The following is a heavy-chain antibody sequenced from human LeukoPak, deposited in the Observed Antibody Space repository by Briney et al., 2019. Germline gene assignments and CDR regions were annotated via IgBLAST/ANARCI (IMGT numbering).Heavy chain of an antibody. Sequence: ASVKVSCKASGYTFTSYAMNWVRQAPGQGLEWMGWINTYTGNPTYAQGFTGRFVFSLDTSVSTAYLQISSLKAEDTAVYYCARGSYGYFFYYYYGMDVWGQGTTVTVSS. J-gene: IGHJ6*02. CDR2: INTYTGNP. CDR3: ARGSYGYFFYYYYGMDV. D-gene: IGHD5-18*01. V-gene: IGHV7-4-1*02. CDR1: GYTFTSYA.